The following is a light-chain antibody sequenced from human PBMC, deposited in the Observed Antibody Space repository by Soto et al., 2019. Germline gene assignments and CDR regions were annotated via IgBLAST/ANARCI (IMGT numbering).Light chain of an antibody. CDR1: SSNVGRHY. Sequence: QPVLTQPPSTSETPGQRITVSCSGSSSNVGRHYVNWYRHVPGTAPKLLIYRNDQRPSGVPDRFSASKSGTSASLAISGLRAEDEADYFCAAWDDTLSAWVFGGGTKLTVL. CDR3: AAWDDTLSAWV. J-gene: IGLJ3*02. CDR2: RND. V-gene: IGLV1-47*01.